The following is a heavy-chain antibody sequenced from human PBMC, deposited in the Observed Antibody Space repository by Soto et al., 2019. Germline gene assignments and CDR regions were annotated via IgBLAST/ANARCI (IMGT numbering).Heavy chain of an antibody. CDR1: GFTFNTYG. CDR3: ARDVHYDILTGYYVKSWFDP. CDR2: IWNNGSNK. J-gene: IGHJ5*02. Sequence: PGGSLRLSCTTSGFTFNTYGMHWVRQAPGKGLEWVATIWNNGSNKYYADSVKGRFTISRDNAKNSLYLQMNSLRAEDTAVYYCARDVHYDILTGYYVKSWFDPWGQGTLVTVSS. D-gene: IGHD3-9*01. V-gene: IGHV3-33*08.